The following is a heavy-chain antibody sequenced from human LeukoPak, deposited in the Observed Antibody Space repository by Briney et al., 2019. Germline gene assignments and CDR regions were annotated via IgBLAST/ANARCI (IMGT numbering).Heavy chain of an antibody. Sequence: SVKVSCKASGGTFSSYAISWVRQAPGQGLEWMGGIIPIFGTANYAQKFQGRVTITADESTSTAYMELSSLRSEDTAVYYCARDSFGVRGWFDPWGQGTLVTVSS. D-gene: IGHD3-10*01. CDR2: IIPIFGTA. V-gene: IGHV1-69*13. J-gene: IGHJ5*02. CDR1: GGTFSSYA. CDR3: ARDSFGVRGWFDP.